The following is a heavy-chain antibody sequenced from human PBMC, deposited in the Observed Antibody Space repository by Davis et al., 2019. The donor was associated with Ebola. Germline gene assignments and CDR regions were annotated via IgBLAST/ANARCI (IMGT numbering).Heavy chain of an antibody. Sequence: GRSLTPSCQLSASTSVSSSIRWVRQLPGKGLERMGRIDPSDSYTNYRPSFQGHVTISADKSISTAYLQWSSLKASDTAMYYCARQRRSSTTFDPWGQGTLVTVSS. CDR3: ARQRRSSTTFDP. V-gene: IGHV5-10-1*01. CDR2: IDPSDSYT. D-gene: IGHD2-2*01. CDR1: ASTSVSSS. J-gene: IGHJ5*02.